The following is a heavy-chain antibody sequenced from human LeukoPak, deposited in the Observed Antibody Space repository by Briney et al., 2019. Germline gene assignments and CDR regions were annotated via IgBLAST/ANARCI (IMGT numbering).Heavy chain of an antibody. CDR2: IFYSGSA. Sequence: PSQTLSLTCTVSGGSISSGDYYWNWIRQHPEKSLEWIGYIFYSGSAYYNPSLKSRVTISVDTSKNQFSLKLSSVTAADTAVYYCAGGSTLIRGFDYWGQGTLVTVSS. J-gene: IGHJ4*02. D-gene: IGHD3-10*01. V-gene: IGHV4-31*03. CDR3: AGGSTLIRGFDY. CDR1: GGSISSGDYY.